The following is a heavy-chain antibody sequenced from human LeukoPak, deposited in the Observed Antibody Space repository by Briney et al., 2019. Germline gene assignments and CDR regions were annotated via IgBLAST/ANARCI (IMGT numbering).Heavy chain of an antibody. D-gene: IGHD3-22*01. Sequence: GGYLRLSCAASGFTFSSYAMSWVCQALGKGLERVSAISGSGGSKYYADSVKGRFTISRDNSKNTLYLQMNSLRAEDTAVYYCAKDLEEYYDSSGDNDYWGQGTLVTVSS. CDR3: AKDLEEYYDSSGDNDY. CDR2: ISGSGGSK. V-gene: IGHV3-23*01. CDR1: GFTFSSYA. J-gene: IGHJ4*02.